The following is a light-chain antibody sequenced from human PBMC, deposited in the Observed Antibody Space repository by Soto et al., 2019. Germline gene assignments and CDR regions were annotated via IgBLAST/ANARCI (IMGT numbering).Light chain of an antibody. CDR2: EVS. J-gene: IGLJ2*01. Sequence: QSVLTQPPSASGSPGQSVTISCTGTSSDVGGYNYVSWYQQHPGKAPKLMIYEVSKRPSGVPDRFSGSKSGNTASLTVSVLQAEDEADYYCSSYAGSNNFEVVFGGGTKVTVL. V-gene: IGLV2-8*01. CDR1: SSDVGGYNY. CDR3: SSYAGSNNFEVV.